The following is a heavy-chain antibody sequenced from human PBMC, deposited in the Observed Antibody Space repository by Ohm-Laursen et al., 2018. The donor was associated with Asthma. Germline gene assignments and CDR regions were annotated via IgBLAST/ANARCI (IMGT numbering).Heavy chain of an antibody. V-gene: IGHV3-23*01. CDR3: AKVSLWFGELWGAFDI. CDR1: GFTFSSYA. CDR2: ISGSGGST. D-gene: IGHD3-10*01. J-gene: IGHJ3*02. Sequence: SLRLSCTDSGFTFSSYAMSWVRQAPGKGLVWVSAISGSGGSTYYADSVKGRFTISRDNSKNTLYLQMNSLRAEDTAVYYCAKVSLWFGELWGAFDIWGQGTMVTVSS.